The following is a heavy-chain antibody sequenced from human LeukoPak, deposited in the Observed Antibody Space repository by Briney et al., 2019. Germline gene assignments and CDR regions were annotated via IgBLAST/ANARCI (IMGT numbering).Heavy chain of an antibody. CDR1: GGSISGYY. V-gene: IGHV4-59*01. D-gene: IGHD3-22*01. Sequence: PSETLSLTCTVSGGSISGYYWSWIRRPPGKGVEWIAYIYDSGTTNYNPSLKSRVTISRDTSKNQFSLKLNSVTAADTAVYYCARLGLMARPGSGYYYAFDYWGQGTLVTVSS. CDR2: IYDSGTT. J-gene: IGHJ4*02. CDR3: ARLGLMARPGSGYYYAFDY.